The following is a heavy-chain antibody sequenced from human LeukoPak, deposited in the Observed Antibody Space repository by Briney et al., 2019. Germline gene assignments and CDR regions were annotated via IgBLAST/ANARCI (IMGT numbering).Heavy chain of an antibody. D-gene: IGHD1-1*01. CDR1: GGSISSSNYY. Sequence: SETLSLTCTVSGGSISSSNYYWGWIRQPPGKGLEWIGSIYYSGSTYYNPSLKSRVTISVDTSKNDFSLKLSSVTAADTAVYYCARHASWMFYFEYWGQGALVTVSS. CDR3: ARHASWMFYFEY. CDR2: IYYSGST. J-gene: IGHJ4*02. V-gene: IGHV4-39*01.